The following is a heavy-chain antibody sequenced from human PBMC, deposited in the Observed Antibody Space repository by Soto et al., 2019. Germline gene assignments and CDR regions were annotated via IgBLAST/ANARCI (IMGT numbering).Heavy chain of an antibody. CDR3: ARDDYGDSYFDY. CDR2: ISAYNGNT. D-gene: IGHD4-17*01. CDR1: GYTFTSYG. V-gene: IGHV1-18*01. Sequence: QVQLVQSGAEVKKPGASVKVSCKASGYTFTSYGISWVRQAPGQGVERMGWISAYNGNTNYAQKLQGRVTMTTNTSTSTAYMELRSLRSDDAAVYYCARDDYGDSYFDYWGQGTLVTVSS. J-gene: IGHJ4*02.